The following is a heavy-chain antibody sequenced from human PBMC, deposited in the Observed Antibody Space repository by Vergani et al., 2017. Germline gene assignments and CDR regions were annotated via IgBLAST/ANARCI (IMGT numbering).Heavy chain of an antibody. D-gene: IGHD7-27*01. V-gene: IGHV3-23*01. Sequence: EVRLLQSGGGLGQPGGSLRLSCEASGFSFSSPAMAWVRQAPGKGLEWVAVISGTGGSAYNAKSVKDRFTISRDNSQNTVYLQLKSLSADDTAIYYCARDRNSWGIKDGSLDYWGQGILVTVSS. J-gene: IGHJ4*02. CDR2: ISGTGGSA. CDR1: GFSFSSPA. CDR3: ARDRNSWGIKDGSLDY.